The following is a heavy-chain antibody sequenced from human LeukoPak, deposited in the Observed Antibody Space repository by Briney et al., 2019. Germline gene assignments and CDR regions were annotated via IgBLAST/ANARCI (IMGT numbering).Heavy chain of an antibody. D-gene: IGHD3-22*01. CDR2: INPSGGST. Sequence: GASVKVSCKASGYTFTSYYMHWVRQAPGQGLEWMGIINPSGGSTSYAQKFQGRVTMTRDTSTSTVFMELSSLRSEDTAVYYCARSHHSGYYETSFDPWGQGTLVTVSS. CDR3: ARSHHSGYYETSFDP. CDR1: GYTFTSYY. J-gene: IGHJ5*02. V-gene: IGHV1-46*01.